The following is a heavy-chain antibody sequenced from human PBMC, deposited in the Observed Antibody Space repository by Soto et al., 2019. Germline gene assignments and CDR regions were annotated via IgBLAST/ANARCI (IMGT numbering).Heavy chain of an antibody. D-gene: IGHD2-21*01. V-gene: IGHV1-69*06. Sequence: QVQLVQSGAAVKKPGSSVKLSCKAPGGTYSSNTINRVRQTAGQGLEWMGGIIPLFGTANYAEKFRGRVTITADRSTNTEYMEMRSLRSEDTAVYYCVSKAACGGECYAFESWGQGTLVTVSS. CDR1: GGTYSSNT. CDR2: IIPLFGTA. J-gene: IGHJ4*02. CDR3: VSKAACGGECYAFES.